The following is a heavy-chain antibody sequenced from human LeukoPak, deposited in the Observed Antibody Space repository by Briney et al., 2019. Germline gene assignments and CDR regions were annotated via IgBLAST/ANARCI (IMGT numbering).Heavy chain of an antibody. D-gene: IGHD2-8*01. V-gene: IGHV3-21*04. CDR3: AKAHLPYEPCFQH. CDR2: ISSSSSYI. Sequence: GGSLRLSCAASGFTFSSYSMNWVRQAPGKGLEWVSSISSSSSYIYYADSVKGRFTISRDNSKNTLYLQMNSLRAEDTAVYYCAKAHLPYEPCFQHWGQGTLVTVSS. J-gene: IGHJ1*01. CDR1: GFTFSSYS.